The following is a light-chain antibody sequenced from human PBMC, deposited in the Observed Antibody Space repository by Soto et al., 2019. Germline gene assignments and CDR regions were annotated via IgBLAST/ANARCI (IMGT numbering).Light chain of an antibody. CDR1: QGISSD. Sequence: DIVLTQSPGTLSLSPGESATLSCRASQGISSDLAWYQQKTGQAPRLLIYGESTRATGIPDRFSGSGSGTELNLTISRLQSEDFALYFCQKFNNWPWTCGQGTKVDIK. V-gene: IGKV3-15*01. CDR3: QKFNNWPWT. CDR2: GES. J-gene: IGKJ1*01.